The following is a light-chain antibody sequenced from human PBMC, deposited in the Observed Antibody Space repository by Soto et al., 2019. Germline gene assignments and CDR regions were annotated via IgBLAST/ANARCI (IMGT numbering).Light chain of an antibody. CDR3: SSYAGNNNLI. CDR1: SSDLGDYDY. V-gene: IGLV2-8*01. Sequence: QSALTQPPSASGCPGQSVTISCTGTSSDLGDYDYVSWYQQHPGKAPKLMIYEVNKRPSGVPDRFSGSKSGNMASLTVTGLQAEDEADYYCSSYAGNNNLIFGGGTKLTVL. J-gene: IGLJ2*01. CDR2: EVN.